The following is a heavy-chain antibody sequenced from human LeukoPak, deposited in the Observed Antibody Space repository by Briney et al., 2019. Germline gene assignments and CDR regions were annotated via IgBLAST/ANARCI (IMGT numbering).Heavy chain of an antibody. CDR3: ARFDSSSWFDP. J-gene: IGHJ5*02. D-gene: IGHD6-13*01. Sequence: GGSLRLSCAASGFTFSSYSMNWVRQAAGKGLEWVSSISSSSSYIYYADSVKGRFTISRDNAKNSLYLQMNSLRAEDTAVYYCARFDSSSWFDPWGQGTLVTVSS. CDR1: GFTFSSYS. CDR2: ISSSSSYI. V-gene: IGHV3-21*01.